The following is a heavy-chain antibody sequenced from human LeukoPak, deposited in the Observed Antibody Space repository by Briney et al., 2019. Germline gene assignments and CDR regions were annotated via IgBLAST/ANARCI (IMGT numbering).Heavy chain of an antibody. CDR3: ARGVATIMS. J-gene: IGHJ4*02. CDR2: IDSDGSST. D-gene: IGHD5-12*01. Sequence: HPGGSLRLSCAASGFTFSNYWMHWVRQAPGKGLVWVSRIDSDGSSTNYADSVKGRFTISRDNAKNTLYLQMNSLRDEDTAVYYCARGVATIMSWGQGTLVTVSS. CDR1: GFTFSNYW. V-gene: IGHV3-74*01.